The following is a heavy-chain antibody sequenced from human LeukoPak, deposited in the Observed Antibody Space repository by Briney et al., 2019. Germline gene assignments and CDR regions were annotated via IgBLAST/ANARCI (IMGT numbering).Heavy chain of an antibody. V-gene: IGHV3-23*01. D-gene: IGHD1-1*01. CDR2: ISGSDDIT. J-gene: IGHJ4*02. Sequence: PGGSLRLSCAASGFTFSTYAMSWVRQAPGKGLEWVSGISGSDDITYYADSVKGRFTISRDNSKNTFYLQMHTLRAEDTAVYYCAKVGAGTTGQSYWFDYWGQGTLVTVSS. CDR3: AKVGAGTTGQSYWFDY. CDR1: GFTFSTYA.